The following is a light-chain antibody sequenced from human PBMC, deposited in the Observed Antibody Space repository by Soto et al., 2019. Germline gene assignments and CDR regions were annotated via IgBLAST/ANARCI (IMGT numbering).Light chain of an antibody. J-gene: IGLJ1*01. V-gene: IGLV2-14*01. CDR2: EVS. CDR3: SSYTNSNTRV. CDR1: SSDVGGYNY. Sequence: QSALTQPASVSGSPGQSIAISCTGTSSDVGGYNYVSWYQQHPGKAPKLMISEVSNRPSGVSDRFSASKSGNTASLTISGLQAEDEADYYCSSYTNSNTRVFGTGTKLTVL.